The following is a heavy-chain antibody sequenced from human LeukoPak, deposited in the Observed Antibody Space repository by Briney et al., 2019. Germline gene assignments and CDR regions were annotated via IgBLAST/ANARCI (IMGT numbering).Heavy chain of an antibody. CDR3: ARESITMVRGVIKNDAFDI. J-gene: IGHJ3*02. Sequence: GSSVKVPCKASGGTFSSYAISWVRQAPGQGLEWMGGIIPIFGTANYAQKFQGRVTITADKSTSTAYMELSSLRSEDTAVYYCARESITMVRGVIKNDAFDIWGQGTMVTVSS. CDR1: GGTFSSYA. D-gene: IGHD3-10*01. CDR2: IIPIFGTA. V-gene: IGHV1-69*06.